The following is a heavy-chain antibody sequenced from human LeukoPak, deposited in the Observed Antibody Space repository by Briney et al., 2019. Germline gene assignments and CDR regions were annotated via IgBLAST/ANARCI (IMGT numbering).Heavy chain of an antibody. CDR2: INHSGST. CDR1: GGSFSGYY. Sequence: PSETLSLTCAVYGGSFSGYYWSWIRQPPGKGLEWIGEINHSGSTNYNPSLKSRVTISVDTSKNQFSLKLSSVTAADTAVYHCARRRVVVVAATVPSLKRYWYFDLWGRGTLVTVSS. D-gene: IGHD2-15*01. J-gene: IGHJ2*01. CDR3: ARRRVVVVAATVPSLKRYWYFDL. V-gene: IGHV4-34*01.